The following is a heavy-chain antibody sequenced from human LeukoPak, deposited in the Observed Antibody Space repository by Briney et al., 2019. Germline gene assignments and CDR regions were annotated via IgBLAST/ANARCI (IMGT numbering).Heavy chain of an antibody. D-gene: IGHD5-12*01. Sequence: SVKVSCKASGGTFSSYAISWVRQAPGQGLEWMGGIIPIFGTANYAQKFQGRVTITADKSTSTAYMELSSLRSEDTAVYYCARDSGYGGGYYYYYMAVWGKGTTVTVSS. V-gene: IGHV1-69*06. CDR2: IIPIFGTA. CDR1: GGTFSSYA. CDR3: ARDSGYGGGYYYYYMAV. J-gene: IGHJ6*03.